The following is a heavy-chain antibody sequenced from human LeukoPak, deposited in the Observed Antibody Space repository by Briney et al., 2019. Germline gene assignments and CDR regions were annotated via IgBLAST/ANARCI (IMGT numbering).Heavy chain of an antibody. CDR2: INHSGST. CDR3: AREGNGGSGSFHFDY. D-gene: IGHD3-10*01. V-gene: IGHV4-34*01. J-gene: IGHJ4*02. Sequence: SETLSLTCAVYGGSFSGYYWSWIRQPPGKGLEWIGEINHSGSTNYNPSLKSRVTISVDTSKNQFSLKLSSVTAADTAVCYCAREGNGGSGSFHFDYWGQGTLVTVSS. CDR1: GGSFSGYY.